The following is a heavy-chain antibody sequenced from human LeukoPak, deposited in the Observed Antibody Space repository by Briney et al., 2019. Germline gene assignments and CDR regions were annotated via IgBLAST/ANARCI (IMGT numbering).Heavy chain of an antibody. CDR2: ISAYNGNT. CDR1: GYTFTNYG. J-gene: IGHJ3*02. D-gene: IGHD6-13*01. CDR3: ARDQSVRLLQTSSTYFKHVFAI. V-gene: IGHV1-18*01. Sequence: GASVKVSCKTSGYTFTNYGISWVRQAPGLGLEWMGWISAYNGNTNYAQKVQGRVTMTTDTTTSTAYMELRSMRFDDTAVYYCARDQSVRLLQTSSTYFKHVFAIWGQGSMVTVSS.